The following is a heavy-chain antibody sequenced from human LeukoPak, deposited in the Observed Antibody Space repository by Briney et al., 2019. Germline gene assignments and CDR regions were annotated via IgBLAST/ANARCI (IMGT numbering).Heavy chain of an antibody. CDR2: IYYSGST. D-gene: IGHD2-15*01. CDR3: ARHPGYCSGGSCYSVAFDI. Sequence: SETLSLTCAVYGGSFSGYYWSWIRQPPGKGLEWIGYIYYSGSTNYNPSLKSRVTISVDTSKNQFSLKLSSVTAADTAVYYCARHPGYCSGGSCYSVAFDIWGQGTMVTVSS. V-gene: IGHV4-59*08. J-gene: IGHJ3*02. CDR1: GGSFSGYY.